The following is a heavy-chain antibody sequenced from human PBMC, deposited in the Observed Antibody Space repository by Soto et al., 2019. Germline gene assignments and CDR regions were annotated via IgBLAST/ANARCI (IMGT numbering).Heavy chain of an antibody. V-gene: IGHV3-73*01. D-gene: IGHD3-10*01. CDR2: IRSKANSYAT. CDR3: TRPPFYYYGSGSDAG. Sequence: EVQLVESGGGLVQPGGSLKLSCAASGFTFSGSAMHWVRQASGKGLEWVGRIRSKANSYATAYAASVKGRFTISRDDSKNTAYLQMNSLKTEDTAVYYCTRPPFYYYGSGSDAGWGQGTLVTVSS. CDR1: GFTFSGSA. J-gene: IGHJ4*02.